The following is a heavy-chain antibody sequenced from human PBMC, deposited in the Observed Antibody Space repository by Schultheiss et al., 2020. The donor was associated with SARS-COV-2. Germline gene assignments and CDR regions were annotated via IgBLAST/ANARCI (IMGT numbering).Heavy chain of an antibody. V-gene: IGHV3-13*01. Sequence: GGSLRLSCAASGFTFSSYDMHWVRQATGKGLEWVSAIGTAGDTYYPDSVKGRFTISRDNSKNTLYLQVNSLTAEDTAVYYCARDDLLDDNGFDIWGQGTKVTVSS. CDR2: IGTAGDT. CDR1: GFTFSSYD. D-gene: IGHD3/OR15-3a*01. J-gene: IGHJ3*02. CDR3: ARDDLLDDNGFDI.